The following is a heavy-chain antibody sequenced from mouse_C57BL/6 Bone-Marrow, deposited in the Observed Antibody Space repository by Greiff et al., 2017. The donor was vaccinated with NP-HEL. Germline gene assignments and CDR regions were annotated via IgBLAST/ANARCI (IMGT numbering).Heavy chain of an antibody. J-gene: IGHJ2*01. D-gene: IGHD1-1*01. CDR1: GYTFTDYN. Sequence: EVKLVESGPELVKPGASVKIPCKASGYTFTDYNMDWVKQSHGKSLEWIGDINPNNGGTIYNQKFKGKATLTVDKSSSTAYMELRSLTSEDTAVDYCARRGYYGSFYYFDYWGQGTTLTVSS. V-gene: IGHV1-18*01. CDR2: INPNNGGT. CDR3: ARRGYYGSFYYFDY.